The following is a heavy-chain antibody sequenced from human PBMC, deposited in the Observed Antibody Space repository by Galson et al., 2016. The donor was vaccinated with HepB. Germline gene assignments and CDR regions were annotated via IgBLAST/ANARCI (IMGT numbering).Heavy chain of an antibody. CDR1: GFSFSDFS. V-gene: IGHV3-48*02. CDR2: ISSYSTTI. D-gene: IGHD3-10*01. Sequence: SLRLSCAASGFSFSDFSMNWVRQAPGKGLEWLSYISSYSTTIYYADSVKGRFTISRDNAKNSLHLQMHSLRDEDTAVYYCARTRLLYFGEFFDYWGRGALVTVSS. J-gene: IGHJ4*02. CDR3: ARTRLLYFGEFFDY.